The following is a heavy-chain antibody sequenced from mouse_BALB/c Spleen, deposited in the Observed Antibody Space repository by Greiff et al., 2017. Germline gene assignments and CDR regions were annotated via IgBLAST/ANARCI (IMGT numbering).Heavy chain of an antibody. D-gene: IGHD1-1*01. CDR2: IDPENGDT. V-gene: IGHV14-4*02. Sequence: EVKLQESGAELVRSGASVKLSCTASGFNIKDYYMHWVKQRPEQGLEWIGWIDPENGDTEYAPKFQGKATMTADTSSNTAYLQLSSLTSEDTAVYYCNAWTTTRDYWGQGTTLTVSS. J-gene: IGHJ2*01. CDR3: NAWTTTRDY. CDR1: GFNIKDYY.